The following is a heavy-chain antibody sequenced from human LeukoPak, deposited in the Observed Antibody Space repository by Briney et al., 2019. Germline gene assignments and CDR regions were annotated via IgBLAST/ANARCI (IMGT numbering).Heavy chain of an antibody. Sequence: SVKVSCKASGGTFSSYAISWVRQAPGQGLEWMGGIIPIFGTANYAQKFQGRVTITADESTSAAYMELSSLRSEDTAVYYCASGSVVVPAAYVDWGQGTLVTVSS. D-gene: IGHD2-2*01. CDR3: ASGSVVVPAAYVD. CDR2: IIPIFGTA. J-gene: IGHJ4*02. CDR1: GGTFSSYA. V-gene: IGHV1-69*13.